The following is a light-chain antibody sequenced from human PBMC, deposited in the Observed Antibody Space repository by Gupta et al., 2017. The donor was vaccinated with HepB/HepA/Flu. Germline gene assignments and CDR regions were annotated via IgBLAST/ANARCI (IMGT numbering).Light chain of an antibody. CDR3: QQYNSFSWT. J-gene: IGKJ1*01. Sequence: DIQMAQSPSTLSASIGDRVTFTCRASQSISSWLAWYQQKPGKAPKLLIYEASTVQTGVPSRCSGSGSGTEFTLTISSLQPDYFATYYCQQYNSFSWTFGQGTKVEVK. CDR2: EAS. CDR1: QSISSW. V-gene: IGKV1-5*03.